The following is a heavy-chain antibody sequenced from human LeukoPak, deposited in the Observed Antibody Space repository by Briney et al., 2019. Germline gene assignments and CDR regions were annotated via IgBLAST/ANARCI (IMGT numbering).Heavy chain of an antibody. CDR2: INHSGST. D-gene: IGHD5-24*01. CDR1: GGSFSGYY. CDR3: ARARENDY. V-gene: IGHV4-34*01. Sequence: SETLSLTCAVYGGSFSGYYWSWIRQPPGKGLEWIGEINHSGSTNYNPSLKSRVTISVDTSKNQFSLKLSSVTAADTAVYYYARARENDYWGQGTLVTVSS. J-gene: IGHJ4*02.